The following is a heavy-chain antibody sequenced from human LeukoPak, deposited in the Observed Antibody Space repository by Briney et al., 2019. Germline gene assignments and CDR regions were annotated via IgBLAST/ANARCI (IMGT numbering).Heavy chain of an antibody. CDR1: GGSISSYY. V-gene: IGHV4-59*01. Sequence: PSETLSLTCTVSGGSISSYYWSWIRQPPGKGLEWIGYIYYSGSTNYNPSLKSRATISVDTSKNQFSLKLSSVTAADTAVYYCARGTYYDGSGYYSQFDYWGQGTLVTVSS. CDR2: IYYSGST. CDR3: ARGTYYDGSGYYSQFDY. D-gene: IGHD3-22*01. J-gene: IGHJ4*02.